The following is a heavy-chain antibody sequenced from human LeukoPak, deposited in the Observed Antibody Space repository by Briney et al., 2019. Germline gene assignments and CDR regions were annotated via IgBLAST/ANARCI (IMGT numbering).Heavy chain of an antibody. CDR1: GGSISSYY. V-gene: IGHV4-59*01. J-gene: IGHJ4*02. CDR3: AKSPYGDSIFDH. D-gene: IGHD4-17*01. CDR2: ISYSGST. Sequence: SETLSLTCTVSGGSISSYYWSWIRRTPGKGLEWIGYISYSGSTNYNPSLKSRVTISVDTSKNQFSLKVSSVTAADTAVYYCAKSPYGDSIFDHWGQGTLVTVSS.